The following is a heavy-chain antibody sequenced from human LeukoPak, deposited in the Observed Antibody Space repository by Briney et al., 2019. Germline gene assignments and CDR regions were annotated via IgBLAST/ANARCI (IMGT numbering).Heavy chain of an antibody. Sequence: PSETLSLTCTVSGGSISSGDYYWSWIRQPPGKGLEWIGYIYYSGSTYYNPSLKSRVNTSVDKSKNQFSLKLSSVTAADTAVYYCARDAVFGYCSSTSCYTGDRDYYGMDVWGQGTTVTVSS. CDR3: ARDAVFGYCSSTSCYTGDRDYYGMDV. CDR2: IYYSGST. J-gene: IGHJ6*02. CDR1: GGSISSGDYY. D-gene: IGHD2-2*02. V-gene: IGHV4-30-4*01.